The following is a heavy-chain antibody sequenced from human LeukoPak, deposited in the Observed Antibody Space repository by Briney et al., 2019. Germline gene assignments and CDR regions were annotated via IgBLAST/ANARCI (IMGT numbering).Heavy chain of an antibody. D-gene: IGHD1-1*01. CDR3: AKDRGRTGRLDY. V-gene: IGHV3-23*01. J-gene: IGHJ4*02. Sequence: GGSLRLSCAASGFTFSSYAMSWVRQAPGKGLEWVSAISGSGGSTYYADSVKGRFTISRDNSKNTPYLQMNSLRAEDTAVYYCAKDRGRTGRLDYWGQGTLVTVSS. CDR2: ISGSGGST. CDR1: GFTFSSYA.